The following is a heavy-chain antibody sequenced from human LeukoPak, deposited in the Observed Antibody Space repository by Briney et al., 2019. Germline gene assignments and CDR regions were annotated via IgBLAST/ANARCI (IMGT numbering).Heavy chain of an antibody. CDR3: ASFGDYDILTGYYLWEYPFRHIAAPADY. V-gene: IGHV4-39*01. CDR1: GGSISSSSYY. Sequence: SETLSLTCTVSGGSISSSSYYWGWIRQPPGKGLEWIGRIYYSGSTYYNPSLKSRVTISVDTSKTQFSLKLSSVTAADTAVYYCASFGDYDILTGYYLWEYPFRHIAAPADYWGQGTLVTVSS. J-gene: IGHJ4*02. D-gene: IGHD3-9*01. CDR2: IYYSGST.